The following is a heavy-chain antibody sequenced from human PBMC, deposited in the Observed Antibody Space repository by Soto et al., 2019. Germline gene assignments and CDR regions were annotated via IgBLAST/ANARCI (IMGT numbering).Heavy chain of an antibody. Sequence: QVQLQESGPGLVKPSQTLSLNCTVSGGSISSGGYYWSWIPQHPGKGLQWIGYIYYSGSTYYNPSLKSRGTIAVDTSKNQFSLKLSSVTAADTAVYYCAIYDSSGSRGFQHWGQCTLFTVSS. CDR1: GGSISSGGYY. J-gene: IGHJ1*01. CDR3: AIYDSSGSRGFQH. V-gene: IGHV4-31*03. CDR2: IYYSGST. D-gene: IGHD3-22*01.